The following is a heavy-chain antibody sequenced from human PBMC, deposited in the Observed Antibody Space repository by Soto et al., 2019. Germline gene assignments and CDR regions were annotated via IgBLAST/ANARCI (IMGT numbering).Heavy chain of an antibody. CDR1: GYSFTSYW. CDR2: IYPGDSDT. CDR3: ARQTGESVPYNWFDP. J-gene: IGHJ5*02. V-gene: IGHV5-51*01. D-gene: IGHD7-27*01. Sequence: GESLKISCKGSGYSFTSYWIGWVRQMPGKGLEWMGIIYPGDSDTRYSPSFQGRVTISADKSISTAYLQWSSLKASDTAMYYCARQTGESVPYNWFDPWGQGTLVTVSS.